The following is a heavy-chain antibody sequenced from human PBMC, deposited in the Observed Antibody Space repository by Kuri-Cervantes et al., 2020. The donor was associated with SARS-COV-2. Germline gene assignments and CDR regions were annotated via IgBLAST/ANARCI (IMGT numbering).Heavy chain of an antibody. CDR1: GFTFSSYA. Sequence: GESLKISCAASGFTFSSYAMHWVRQAPGKGLVWVSRINSDGSSANYADSVKGRFTISRDNAKNTLYLQMDSLRAEDTAVYYCARDFSISVPGEDYWGQGTLVTVSS. J-gene: IGHJ4*02. CDR3: ARDFSISVPGEDY. CDR2: INSDGSSA. V-gene: IGHV3-74*01. D-gene: IGHD6-19*01.